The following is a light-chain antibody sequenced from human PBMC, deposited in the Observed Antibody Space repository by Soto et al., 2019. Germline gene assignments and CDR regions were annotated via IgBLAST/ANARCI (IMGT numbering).Light chain of an antibody. J-gene: IGKJ2*01. V-gene: IGKV1-39*01. CDR2: AAS. CDR3: QQSYSTPYT. CDR1: QSISSY. Sequence: DIQMTQSPSSLSASVRDRVTITCRASQSISSYLNWYQQKPGKAPKLLIYAASSLQSGVPSRFSGSGSGTDFTHTISSLQPEDFATYYCQQSYSTPYTFGQGTKLEIK.